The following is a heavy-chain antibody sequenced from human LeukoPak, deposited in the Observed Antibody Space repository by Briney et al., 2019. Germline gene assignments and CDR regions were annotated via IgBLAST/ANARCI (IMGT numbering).Heavy chain of an antibody. CDR1: GYSFITYW. J-gene: IGHJ4*02. CDR2: IYPGDSDT. Sequence: GASLKISCKGSGYSFITYWIGWVRQMPGKGLEWKGVIYPGDSDTRYNPSFRGLVTISAGKSISTAFLQWSSLQASDTAIYYCVRQAVAVSPTHFNQWGQGTLVTVSS. CDR3: VRQAVAVSPTHFNQ. V-gene: IGHV5-51*01. D-gene: IGHD6-19*01.